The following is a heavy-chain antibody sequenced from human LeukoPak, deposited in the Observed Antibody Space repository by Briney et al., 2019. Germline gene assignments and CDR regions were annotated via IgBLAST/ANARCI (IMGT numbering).Heavy chain of an antibody. D-gene: IGHD1-26*01. J-gene: IGHJ3*02. CDR3: ATDGLGWELDTTFAFDI. Sequence: GASVKVSCKVSGYTLTELSMHWVRQAPGKGLEWMGGFDPEDGETIYAQKFQGRVTMTEDTTTDTAYMELSSLRSEDTAVYYCATDGLGWELDTTFAFDIWGQGAMVTVSS. V-gene: IGHV1-24*01. CDR1: GYTLTELS. CDR2: FDPEDGET.